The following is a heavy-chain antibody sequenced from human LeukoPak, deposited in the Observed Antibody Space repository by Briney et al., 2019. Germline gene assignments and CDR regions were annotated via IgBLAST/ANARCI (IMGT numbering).Heavy chain of an antibody. Sequence: SVKVSCKASGGTFSSYAISWVRQAPGQGLEWMGGIIPIFGTANYAQKFQGRVTITADESTSTAYMELSSLRSEDTAVYYCARGLGSSDKYYYYYGMDVWGQGTTVTVSS. CDR3: ARGLGSSDKYYYYYGMDV. D-gene: IGHD6-19*01. V-gene: IGHV1-69*13. CDR2: IIPIFGTA. J-gene: IGHJ6*02. CDR1: GGTFSSYA.